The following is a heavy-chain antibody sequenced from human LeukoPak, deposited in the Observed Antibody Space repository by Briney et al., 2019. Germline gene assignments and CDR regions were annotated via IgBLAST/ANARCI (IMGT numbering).Heavy chain of an antibody. CDR2: TYYRSKWYN. CDR1: GDSVSSNRAA. Sequence: SQTLSLTCDISGDSVSSNRAAWNWIRQSPSRGLEWLGRTYYRSKWYNDYAVSVKSRISIKPDTFKNQFSLQLNSVTPEDTAVYYCTRGHLAYWSFDLWGRGTLVTVSS. V-gene: IGHV6-1*01. CDR3: TRGHLAYWSFDL. J-gene: IGHJ2*01.